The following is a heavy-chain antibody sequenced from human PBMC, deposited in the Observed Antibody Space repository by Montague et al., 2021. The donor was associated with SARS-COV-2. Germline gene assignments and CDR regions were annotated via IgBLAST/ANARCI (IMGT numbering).Heavy chain of an antibody. V-gene: IGHV4-34*01. CDR2: INHSGST. D-gene: IGHD2-2*02. CDR3: VRVPYRLLYVPRYYCIDV. Sequence: SETLSLTCAVYGGSFSGYYWSWIRQPPGKGLEWNGEINHSGSTKYNPSLKSRVTISVDTSKNQFSLKLTSATAADTAVYYCVRVPYRLLYVPRYYCIDVWGQGTTVTVSS. J-gene: IGHJ6*02. CDR1: GGSFSGYY.